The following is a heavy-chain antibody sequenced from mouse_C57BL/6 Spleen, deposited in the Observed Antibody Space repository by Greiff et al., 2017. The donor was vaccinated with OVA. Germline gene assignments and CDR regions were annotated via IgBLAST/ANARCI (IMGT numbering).Heavy chain of an antibody. CDR2: IDPSDSYT. D-gene: IGHD3-1*01. J-gene: IGHJ4*01. CDR1: GYTFTSYW. Sequence: QVQLKQPGAELVMPGASVKLSCKASGYTFTSYWMHWVKQRPGQGLEWIGEIDPSDSYTNYNQKFKGKSTLTVDKSSSTAYMQLSSLTSEDSAVYSCARGRDVNAMDYWGQGTSVTVSA. V-gene: IGHV1-69*01. CDR3: ARGRDVNAMDY.